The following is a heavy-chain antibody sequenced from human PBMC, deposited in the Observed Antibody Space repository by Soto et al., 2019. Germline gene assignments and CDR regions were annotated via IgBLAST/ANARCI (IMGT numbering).Heavy chain of an antibody. CDR2: IDYSEST. V-gene: IGHV4-59*01. CDR3: ARVRRSSSRPDAFDV. Sequence: SETLSLTCTVSGGSIGTYYWSWIRQPPGKGLELIGYIDYSESTNYSPSLKGRVTISIDTSKSQFSLKLNSVTAADTAVYYCARVRRSSSRPDAFDVWGQGTMVTVSS. J-gene: IGHJ3*01. CDR1: GGSIGTYY. D-gene: IGHD6-13*01.